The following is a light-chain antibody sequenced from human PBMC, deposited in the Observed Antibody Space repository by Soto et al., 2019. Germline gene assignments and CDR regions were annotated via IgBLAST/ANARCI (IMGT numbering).Light chain of an antibody. Sequence: QSALTQPASVSGSPGQSITISCTGTSSDVGGYNFVSWYQQHPGKAPKLMIYDVSNRPSGVSNRFSGSKSGNTASLTISGLQAEDEADYYCSSHTTTSTVYVFGTGTTLTVL. J-gene: IGLJ1*01. V-gene: IGLV2-14*03. CDR3: SSHTTTSTVYV. CDR1: SSDVGGYNF. CDR2: DVS.